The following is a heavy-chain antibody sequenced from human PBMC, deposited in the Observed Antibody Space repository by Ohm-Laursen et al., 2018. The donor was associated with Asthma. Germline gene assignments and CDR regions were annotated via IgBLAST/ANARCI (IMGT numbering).Heavy chain of an antibody. Sequence: SLRLSCTASGYTFSRYSIHWVRQVPGKGLEWVASISTASTFIYYADSVRGRFTTSRDNAKNSVYLQMNSLRGEDTALYYCARDSGWNALDYWGQGTLVSVSS. CDR3: ARDSGWNALDY. V-gene: IGHV3-21*04. CDR2: ISTASTFI. CDR1: GYTFSRYS. D-gene: IGHD1-1*01. J-gene: IGHJ4*02.